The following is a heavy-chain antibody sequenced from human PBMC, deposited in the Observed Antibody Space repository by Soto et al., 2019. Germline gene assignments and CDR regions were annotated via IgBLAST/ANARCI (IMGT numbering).Heavy chain of an antibody. Sequence: QVQLVQSGAEVKKPGASVKVSCKASGYTFTSYGINWVRQAPGQGLEWMGWISGYNGNTVYPQKIQGRVTMTTDTSTTTGYMELTNLRSEDTAVYYCALGGLYSGYVFHAFYFWGQGTLVTVSS. V-gene: IGHV1-18*01. CDR2: ISGYNGNT. D-gene: IGHD5-12*01. CDR1: GYTFTSYG. J-gene: IGHJ3*01. CDR3: ALGGLYSGYVFHAFYF.